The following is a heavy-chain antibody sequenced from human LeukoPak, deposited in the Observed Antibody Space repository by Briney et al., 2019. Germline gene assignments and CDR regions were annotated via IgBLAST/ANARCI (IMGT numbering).Heavy chain of an antibody. CDR3: ARVEPLPSSGIEVAADY. Sequence: GGSLRLSCAASGFTFGDYAMAWVRQAPGKGLEWVGSIRSKAYGGTTQYAASVKGRFPISRDDSTSIAYVQMNSLKSEDTAVYHCARVEPLPSSGIEVAADYWGQGTLVTVSS. V-gene: IGHV3-49*04. J-gene: IGHJ4*02. D-gene: IGHD6-19*01. CDR2: IRSKAYGGTT. CDR1: GFTFGDYA.